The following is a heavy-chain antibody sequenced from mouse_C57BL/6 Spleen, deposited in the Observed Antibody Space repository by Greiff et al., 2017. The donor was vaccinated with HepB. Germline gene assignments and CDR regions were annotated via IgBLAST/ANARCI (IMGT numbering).Heavy chain of an antibody. V-gene: IGHV1-69*01. Sequence: QVQLQQPGAELVMPGASVKLSCKASGYTFTSYWMHWVKQRPGQGLEWIGEIDPSDSYTNYNQKFKGKSTLTVDKSSSTAYMQLSSLTSEDSAVYYCARGGSSWGYFDYWGQGTTLTVSS. CDR3: ARGGSSWGYFDY. CDR1: GYTFTSYW. J-gene: IGHJ2*01. D-gene: IGHD1-1*01. CDR2: IDPSDSYT.